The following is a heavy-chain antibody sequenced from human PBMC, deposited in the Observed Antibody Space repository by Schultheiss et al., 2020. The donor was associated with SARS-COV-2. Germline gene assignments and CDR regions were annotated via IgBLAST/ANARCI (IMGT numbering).Heavy chain of an antibody. CDR2: ISSSGSTI. Sequence: GGSLRLSCAASGFTFSSYGMHWVRQAPGKGLEWVSYISSSGSTIYYADSVKGRFTISRDNAKNTLYLQMNSLRAEDTAVYYCARDTMGRGFDYWGQGTLVTVSS. J-gene: IGHJ4*02. CDR3: ARDTMGRGFDY. V-gene: IGHV3-48*04. CDR1: GFTFSSYG. D-gene: IGHD3-10*01.